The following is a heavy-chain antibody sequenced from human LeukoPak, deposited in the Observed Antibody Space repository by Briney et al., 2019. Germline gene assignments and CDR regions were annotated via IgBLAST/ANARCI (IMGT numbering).Heavy chain of an antibody. CDR1: GGFISSGGYY. CDR2: IYYSGST. J-gene: IGHJ4*02. V-gene: IGHV4-31*03. D-gene: IGHD3-10*01. Sequence: SETLSLTCTVSGGFISSGGYYWSWIRQHPGKGLEWIGYIYYSGSTYYNPSLKSRLTMSLDTPKDQFSLKLNSVTAADTAVYHCARVSYGSGSYYGNFDYWGQGTLVTVSS. CDR3: ARVSYGSGSYYGNFDY.